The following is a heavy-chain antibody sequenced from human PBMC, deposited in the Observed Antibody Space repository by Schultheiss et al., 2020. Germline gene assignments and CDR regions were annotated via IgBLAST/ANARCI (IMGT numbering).Heavy chain of an antibody. CDR2: IYPDDSDT. CDR3: ARLTYSSGYLRYFDY. J-gene: IGHJ4*02. CDR1: TYTFTSYW. V-gene: IGHV5-51*01. D-gene: IGHD3-22*01. Sequence: GGSLRLSCKGSTYTFTSYWIGWVRQMPGKGLEWMGIIYPDDSDTRYSPSFQGQVTISADKSISTAYLQWSSLKASDTAMYYCARLTYSSGYLRYFDYWGQGTLVTVSS.